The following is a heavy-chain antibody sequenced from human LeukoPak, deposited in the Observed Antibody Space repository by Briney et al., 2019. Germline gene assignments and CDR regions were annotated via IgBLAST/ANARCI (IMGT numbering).Heavy chain of an antibody. CDR2: ISAKNGNT. CDR1: VYTFYSNS. D-gene: IGHD5-12*01. CDR3: AREVATLDAFDI. Sequence: ASVNVSCKASVYTFYSNSVSYVRRAPGQGLEWMGWISAKNGNTNFAQRFQGRVAMTTDTSTSTAYMELRSLRSDDTAVYYCAREVATLDAFDIWGQGRMVTVSS. J-gene: IGHJ3*02. V-gene: IGHV1-18*01.